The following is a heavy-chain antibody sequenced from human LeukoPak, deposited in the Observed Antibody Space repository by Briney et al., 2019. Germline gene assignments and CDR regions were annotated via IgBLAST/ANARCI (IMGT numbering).Heavy chain of an antibody. CDR3: ARGARVTYYYGSGRYYEGLDY. D-gene: IGHD3-10*01. Sequence: PSETLSLTCAVSGGSFSGYYWSWIRQPPGKGLEWIGEINHSGSTNYNPSLKSRVTISVDTSKNQFSLKLRSVTAADTAVYYCARGARVTYYYGSGRYYEGLDYWVQGTLVTVSS. V-gene: IGHV4-34*01. CDR1: GGSFSGYY. CDR2: INHSGST. J-gene: IGHJ4*02.